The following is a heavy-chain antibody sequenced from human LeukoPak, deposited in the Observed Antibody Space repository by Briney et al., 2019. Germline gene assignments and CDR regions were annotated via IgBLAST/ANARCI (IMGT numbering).Heavy chain of an antibody. J-gene: IGHJ4*02. D-gene: IGHD3-22*01. CDR3: ASFRRYYYDSSGFIPT. V-gene: IGHV4-39*01. CDR2: IYYSGSA. Sequence: SETLSLTCTVSGGSISSSSYYWGWIRQPPGKGLQWIGSIYYSGSAYYNPSLKSQVTISVDTSKNQFSLKLSSVTAADTAVYYCASFRRYYYDSSGFIPTWGQGTLVTVSS. CDR1: GGSISSSSYY.